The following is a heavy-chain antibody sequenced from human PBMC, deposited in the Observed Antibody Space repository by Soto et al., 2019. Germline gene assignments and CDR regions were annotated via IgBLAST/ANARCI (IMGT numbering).Heavy chain of an antibody. CDR2: IYYSGST. J-gene: IGHJ4*02. D-gene: IGHD4-17*01. Sequence: PSETLSLTCTVSGGSISSYYWSWIRQPPGKGLDWIGYIYYSGSTNYNPSLKSRVTISVDTSKNQFSLKLSSVTAADTAVYYCARVRSTVTTGYYFDYWGQGTLVTVSS. V-gene: IGHV4-59*01. CDR3: ARVRSTVTTGYYFDY. CDR1: GGSISSYY.